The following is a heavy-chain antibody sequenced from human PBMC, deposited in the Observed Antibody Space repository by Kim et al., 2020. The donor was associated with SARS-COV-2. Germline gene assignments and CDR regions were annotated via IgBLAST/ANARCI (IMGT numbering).Heavy chain of an antibody. J-gene: IGHJ5*02. Sequence: GGSLRLSCAASGFTFNTYTFNWVRQAPGKGLEWVSSITSSSAYKYYADTVKGRFTVSRDNARKSLFLQMDSLTVDDTAVYYCARDYRTGEGDPWGEGTLVTVSS. CDR1: GFTFNTYT. CDR2: ITSSSAYK. V-gene: IGHV3-21*01. D-gene: IGHD1-1*01. CDR3: ARDYRTGEGDP.